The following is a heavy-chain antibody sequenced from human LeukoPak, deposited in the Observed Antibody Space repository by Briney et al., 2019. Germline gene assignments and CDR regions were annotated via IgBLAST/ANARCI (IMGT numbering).Heavy chain of an antibody. CDR3: AKEGGTGTRFDY. CDR1: GFTFSSYS. D-gene: IGHD1-7*01. J-gene: IGHJ4*02. Sequence: PGGSLRLSCAASGFTFSSYSTNWVRQAPGKGLEWVSSISSSSSQIYYADSVKGRFTISRDNAKNSLYLQMNSLRAEDTAVYYCAKEGGTGTRFDYWGQGALVTVSS. V-gene: IGHV3-21*04. CDR2: ISSSSSQI.